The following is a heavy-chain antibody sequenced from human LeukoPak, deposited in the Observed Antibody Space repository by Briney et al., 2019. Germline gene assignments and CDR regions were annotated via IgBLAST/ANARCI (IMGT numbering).Heavy chain of an antibody. CDR3: ARDYGRSRDYGMDV. V-gene: IGHV3-74*03. Sequence: GGSLRLSYAASGFTFSNYWMHWVRQAPGKGLVWVSRINSDGSSTTYADSVKGRFTISRDNAKNTLYLQMNSLRAEDTAVYYCARDYGRSRDYGMDVWGQGTTVTVSS. D-gene: IGHD3-10*01. CDR2: INSDGSST. CDR1: GFTFSNYW. J-gene: IGHJ6*02.